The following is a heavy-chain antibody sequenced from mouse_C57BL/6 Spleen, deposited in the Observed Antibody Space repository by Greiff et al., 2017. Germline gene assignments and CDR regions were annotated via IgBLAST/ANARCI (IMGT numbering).Heavy chain of an antibody. V-gene: IGHV5-16*01. Sequence: EVHLVESEGGLAQPGSSMKLSCTASGFTFSDYYMAWVRQVPEKGLEWVANINYDGSSTYYLDSLKCRFIISRDNAKDILYLRMSSLKSEDTTTYYCARVYYGNYNSYYAMDYWGQGTSVTVSS. CDR2: INYDGSST. CDR1: GFTFSDYY. J-gene: IGHJ4*01. D-gene: IGHD2-1*01. CDR3: ARVYYGNYNSYYAMDY.